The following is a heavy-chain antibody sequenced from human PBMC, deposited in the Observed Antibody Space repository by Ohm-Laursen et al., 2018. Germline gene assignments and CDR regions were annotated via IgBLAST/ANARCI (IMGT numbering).Heavy chain of an antibody. CDR1: GFTFSTYS. CDR3: ARDDCGSTSCPDLDY. D-gene: IGHD2-2*01. V-gene: IGHV3-21*01. J-gene: IGHJ4*02. CDR2: ISSSSSYI. Sequence: GSLRLSCAASGFTFSTYSMNWVRQAPGKGLEWVSSISSSSSYIYYADSVKGRFTISRDNAKNSLFLQMNSLRAEDTAVYYCARDDCGSTSCPDLDYWGQGTLVSVSS.